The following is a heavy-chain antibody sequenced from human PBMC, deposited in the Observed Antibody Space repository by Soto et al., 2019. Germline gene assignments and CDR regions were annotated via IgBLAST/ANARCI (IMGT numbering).Heavy chain of an antibody. CDR1: GYDFSSYG. CDR3: VRDPQRNDY. V-gene: IGHV1-18*04. D-gene: IGHD2-2*01. J-gene: IGHJ4*02. Sequence: QVQLVQSGAEVKKPGASVKVSCKASGYDFSSYGISWVRQAPGQGLEWMGWISASNGNRDYAQQFQGRVTMTSDTYMTPAYMELRSLRSDDTAVYYCVRDPQRNDYWGQGTLVNVSS. CDR2: ISASNGNR.